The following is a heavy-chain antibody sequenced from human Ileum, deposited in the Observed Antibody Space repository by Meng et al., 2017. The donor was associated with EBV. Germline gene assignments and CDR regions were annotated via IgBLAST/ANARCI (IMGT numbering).Heavy chain of an antibody. V-gene: IGHV4-39*01. D-gene: IGHD6-19*01. CDR1: GGSVRSSEYY. CDR2: LYFSGST. Sequence: QDCAPGLVKPSEPLSLTCPVSGGSVRSSEYYWGWIRQPPGKGLEWIGSLYFSGSTYSNPSLESRVTISVDTSNNQFSLKLSSVTAADTAVYYCARRGYSSGWYAYDYWGQGTLVTVSS. J-gene: IGHJ4*02. CDR3: ARRGYSSGWYAYDY.